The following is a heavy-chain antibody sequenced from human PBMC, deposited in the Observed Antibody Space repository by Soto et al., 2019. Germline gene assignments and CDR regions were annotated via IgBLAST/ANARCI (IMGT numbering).Heavy chain of an antibody. V-gene: IGHV4-31*03. D-gene: IGHD3-22*01. CDR1: GGSISNGGYY. CDR3: AREPYYYDSSGSLTPYYFDY. J-gene: IGHJ4*02. Sequence: PSETLSLTCTVSGGSISNGGYYLSWIRQHPGKGLEWIGYIYYSGSTYYNPSLKSRVTISVDTSKNQFSLKLSSVTAADTAVYYCAREPYYYDSSGSLTPYYFDYWGQGTLVTVS. CDR2: IYYSGST.